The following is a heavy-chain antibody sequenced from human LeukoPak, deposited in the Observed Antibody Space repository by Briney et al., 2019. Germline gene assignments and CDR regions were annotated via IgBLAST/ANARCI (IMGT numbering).Heavy chain of an antibody. V-gene: IGHV3-23*01. CDR2: ISGSGGST. J-gene: IGHJ4*02. D-gene: IGHD6-6*01. CDR3: AKDEKYSSSSDY. Sequence: GGSLRLSCAASGFTFSSYAMSWVRQAPGKGLEWVSAISGSGGSTYYADSVRGRFTISRDNSKNTLYLQMNSLRAEDTAVYYCAKDEKYSSSSDYWGQGTLVTVSS. CDR1: GFTFSSYA.